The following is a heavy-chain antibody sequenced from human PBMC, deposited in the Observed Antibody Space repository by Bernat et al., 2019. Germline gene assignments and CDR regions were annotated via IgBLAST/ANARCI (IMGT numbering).Heavy chain of an antibody. Sequence: EVQLVQSGAEVKKPGESLRISCKGSGYSFTSYWISRVRQMPGKGLEWMGRIDPSDSYTNYSPSFPGHVTISADKSISTAYLQWSSLKASDTAMYYWARSITMVRGVMGIYFDYWGQGTLVTVS. CDR3: ARSITMVRGVMGIYFDY. D-gene: IGHD3-10*01. CDR1: GYSFTSYW. J-gene: IGHJ4*02. CDR2: IDPSDSYT. V-gene: IGHV5-10-1*03.